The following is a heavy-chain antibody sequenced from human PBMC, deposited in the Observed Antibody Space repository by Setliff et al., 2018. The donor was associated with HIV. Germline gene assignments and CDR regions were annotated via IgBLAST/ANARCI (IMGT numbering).Heavy chain of an antibody. CDR1: GDTDFY. CDR2: IHASGKT. D-gene: IGHD2-21*02. Sequence: SETLSLTCTVSGDTDFYWNWIRQPPGKGLEWIGYIHASGKTNYNPSLKSRVTISLDTSKMQFSLHLTSVTAADTAVYHCATLDPSGGNFLAYWGQGTLVTVSS. V-gene: IGHV4-4*09. CDR3: ATLDPSGGNFLAY. J-gene: IGHJ4*02.